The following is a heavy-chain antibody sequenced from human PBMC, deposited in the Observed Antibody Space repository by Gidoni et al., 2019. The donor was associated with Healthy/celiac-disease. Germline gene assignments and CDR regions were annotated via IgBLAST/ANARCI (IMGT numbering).Heavy chain of an antibody. V-gene: IGHV4-34*01. CDR2: INHSGST. CDR1: GGSFSGYY. CDR3: ARVGGYSGYPSRDI. J-gene: IGHJ3*02. D-gene: IGHD5-12*01. Sequence: VQLHQWGAGLFTPSDTLSLTCAVYGGSFSGYYWSWIRQPPGKGLEWIGEINHSGSTNYNPSIKSRVTISVDTSKNQFSLKLSSVTAADTAVYYWARVGGYSGYPSRDIWGQGTMVTVSS.